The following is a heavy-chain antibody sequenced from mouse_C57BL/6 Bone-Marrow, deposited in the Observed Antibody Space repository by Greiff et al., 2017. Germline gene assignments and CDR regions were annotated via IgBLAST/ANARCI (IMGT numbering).Heavy chain of an antibody. V-gene: IGHV1-47*01. Sequence: QVQLKESGAELVKPGASVKMSCKASGYTFTTYWIAWVKQNPGKGLEWIGNFHPFNDDTNYNEKFKGKATLTVENSSSTAYLELSRLTSDDSAVYYCARGNYGGGDFDFGGQGTSLTVSA. D-gene: IGHD2-4*01. J-gene: IGHJ2*03. CDR2: FHPFNDDT. CDR3: ARGNYGGGDFDF. CDR1: GYTFTTYW.